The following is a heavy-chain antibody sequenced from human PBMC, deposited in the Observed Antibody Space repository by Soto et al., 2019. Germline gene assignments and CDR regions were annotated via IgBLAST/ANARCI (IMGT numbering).Heavy chain of an antibody. J-gene: IGHJ6*02. V-gene: IGHV3-74*01. CDR2: INSDGSST. CDR3: AGGENYCYCGMDV. CDR1: GFTFSSYW. D-gene: IGHD2-15*01. Sequence: EVQLVESGGGLVQPGGSLRLSCAASGFTFSSYWMHWVRQAPGKGLVWVSRINSDGSSTSYADSVKGRFTISRDNAKNTLYLQMNSLRAEDTAVYYCAGGENYCYCGMDVWGQGTTVTVSS.